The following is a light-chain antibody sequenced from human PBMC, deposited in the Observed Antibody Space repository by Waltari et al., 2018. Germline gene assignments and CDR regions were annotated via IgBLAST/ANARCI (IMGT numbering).Light chain of an antibody. V-gene: IGLV8-61*01. CDR1: SGSVSPSYY. CDR3: VLYMGSGISV. J-gene: IGLJ3*02. CDR2: STN. Sequence: QTVVTQEPSFSVSPGGTVTLTCGLTSGSVSPSYYPIWYQQTPGQAPRTLIYSTNTRSSGVPDRFSGSILGNKAALTITGAQADDESDYYCVLYMGSGISVFGGGTKLTVL.